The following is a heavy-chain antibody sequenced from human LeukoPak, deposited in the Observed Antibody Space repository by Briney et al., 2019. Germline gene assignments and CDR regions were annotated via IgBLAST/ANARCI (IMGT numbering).Heavy chain of an antibody. CDR3: ASYGSGSYYPLFDY. Sequence: SETLSLTCTVSGGSISSYYWSWIRQPPGKGLEWIGYIYYSGSINYNPSLKSRVTISVDTSKNQFSLKLSSVTAADTAVYYCASYGSGSYYPLFDYWGQGTLVTVSS. CDR1: GGSISSYY. CDR2: IYYSGSI. D-gene: IGHD3-10*01. J-gene: IGHJ4*02. V-gene: IGHV4-59*01.